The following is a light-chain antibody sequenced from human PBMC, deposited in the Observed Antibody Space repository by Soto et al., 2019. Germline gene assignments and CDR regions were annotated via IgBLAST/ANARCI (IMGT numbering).Light chain of an antibody. CDR2: RNN. J-gene: IGLJ2*01. Sequence: QSVLTQPPSASGTPGQRVTISCSGSSSNIGSNYVYWYQQLPGTAPTLLIYRNNQRPSGVTDRFSGSKSGTSASLAISGLRSADEADYYCAAWDDSLSAYVVFGGGTKLTVL. CDR3: AAWDDSLSAYVV. CDR1: SSNIGSNY. V-gene: IGLV1-47*01.